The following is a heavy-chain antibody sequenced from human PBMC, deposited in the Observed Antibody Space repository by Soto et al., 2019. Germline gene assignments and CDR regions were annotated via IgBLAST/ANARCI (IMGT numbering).Heavy chain of an antibody. D-gene: IGHD2-15*01. CDR2: ISSSSSTI. CDR1: GFTFSSYS. Sequence: EVQLVESGGVLVQPGGSLRLSCAASGFTFSSYSMNWVRQAPGKGLEWVSYISSSSSTIYYADSVKGRFTISRDNAKNSLYLQMNSLRDEDTAVYYCARDPDIVVVVAAKDYYYYMDVWGKGTTVTVSS. V-gene: IGHV3-48*02. J-gene: IGHJ6*03. CDR3: ARDPDIVVVVAAKDYYYYMDV.